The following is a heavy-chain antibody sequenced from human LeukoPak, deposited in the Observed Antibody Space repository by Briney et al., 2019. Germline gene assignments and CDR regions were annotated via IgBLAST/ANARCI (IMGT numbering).Heavy chain of an antibody. Sequence: PSETLSLTCTVSGGSISSGDYYWNWIRQHPVKGLEWIGYIYYSGTTSYNPSLKSRVIISLGTSRNQFSLKLSSVTAADTAVYYCAREQPGGNWVFEYWGQGTLVTVAS. V-gene: IGHV4-31*03. D-gene: IGHD7-27*01. CDR3: AREQPGGNWVFEY. J-gene: IGHJ4*02. CDR1: GGSISSGDYY. CDR2: IYYSGTT.